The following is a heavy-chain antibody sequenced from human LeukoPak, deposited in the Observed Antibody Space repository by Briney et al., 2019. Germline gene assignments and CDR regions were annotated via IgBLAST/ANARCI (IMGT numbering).Heavy chain of an antibody. CDR2: ISYDGSNK. CDR1: GFTFSNYA. Sequence: GGSLRLSCAASGFTFSNYAMHWVRQAPGKGLEWVAVISYDGSNKYYADSVKGRFTISRDNSKNTLYLQMNSLRAEDTAVYYCARAPVQYAFDIWGQGTMVTVSS. V-gene: IGHV3-30-3*01. CDR3: ARAPVQYAFDI. D-gene: IGHD6-6*01. J-gene: IGHJ3*02.